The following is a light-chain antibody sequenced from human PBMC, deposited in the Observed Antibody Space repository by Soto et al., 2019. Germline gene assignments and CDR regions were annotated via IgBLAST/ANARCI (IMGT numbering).Light chain of an antibody. CDR2: GAS. Sequence: AVQLTQFPSSLSGSVVDRFTITFLASQGIRNDLGWYQQKSGRAPKLLIFGASTLQSGVPSRFSGSGSGTDFTLTISSLQPEDFATYYCQQGYSFPVTFGGGTKVDIK. CDR3: QQGYSFPVT. J-gene: IGKJ4*01. CDR1: QGIRND. V-gene: IGKV1-6*01.